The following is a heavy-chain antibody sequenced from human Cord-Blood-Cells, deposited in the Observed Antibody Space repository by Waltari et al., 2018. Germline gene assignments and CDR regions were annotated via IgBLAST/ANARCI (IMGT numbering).Heavy chain of an antibody. D-gene: IGHD1-7*01. J-gene: IGHJ4*02. CDR3: ARGRLSGTTD. CDR2: INHSGST. CDR1: GGSFSGYY. V-gene: IGHV4-34*01. Sequence: QVQLQQWDAGLLKPSETLSLTCAVYGGSFSGYYWSWIRQPPGKGLEWIGEINHSGSTNYNPSLKSRVTISVDTSKNQFSLKLSSVTAADTAVYYCARGRLSGTTDWGQGTLVTVSS.